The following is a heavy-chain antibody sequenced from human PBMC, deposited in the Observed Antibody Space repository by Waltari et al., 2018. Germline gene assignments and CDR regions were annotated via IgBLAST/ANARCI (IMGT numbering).Heavy chain of an antibody. V-gene: IGHV3-21*02. Sequence: EVQLVESGGGLVKPGGSLRLSCAASGFTFSTFSINCVRQAPGKGLEWVSTIRSTSSYIYYADSVKGRFTISRDNANNSLYLQMSSLRAEDTAIYYCARDSARNYDYISGGHAFDIWGQGTMITVSS. CDR3: ARDSARNYDYISGGHAFDI. CDR2: IRSTSSYI. CDR1: GFTFSTFS. D-gene: IGHD3-16*01. J-gene: IGHJ3*02.